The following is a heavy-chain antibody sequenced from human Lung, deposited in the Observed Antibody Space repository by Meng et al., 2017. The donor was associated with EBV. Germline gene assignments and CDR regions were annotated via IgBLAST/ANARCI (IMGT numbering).Heavy chain of an antibody. D-gene: IGHD6-13*01. CDR2: INPNSGGT. V-gene: IGHV1-2*04. CDR1: GYTFTGYY. CDR3: ARDWEGSWAVFDY. Sequence: EQLVQSGAARKRPGASLKVSFKASGYTFTGYYMHWVRQAPGQGLEWMGWINPNSGGTNYAQKFQGWVTMTRDTSISTAYMELSRLRSDDTAVYYCARDWEGSWAVFDYWGQGTLVTVSS. J-gene: IGHJ4*02.